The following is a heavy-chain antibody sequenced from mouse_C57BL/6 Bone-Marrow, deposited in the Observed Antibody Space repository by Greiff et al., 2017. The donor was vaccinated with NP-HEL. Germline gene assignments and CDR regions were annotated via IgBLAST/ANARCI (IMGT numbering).Heavy chain of an antibody. Sequence: VKLMESDAELVKPGASVKISCKVSGYTFTDHTIHWMKQRPEQGLEWIGYIYPRDGSTKYNEKFKGKATLTADKSSSTAYMQRNSLTSEDSAVYFCARKKYWAWFAYWGQGTLVTVSA. CDR1: GYTFTDHT. V-gene: IGHV1-78*01. CDR3: ARKKYWAWFAY. J-gene: IGHJ3*01. CDR2: IYPRDGST. D-gene: IGHD4-1*01.